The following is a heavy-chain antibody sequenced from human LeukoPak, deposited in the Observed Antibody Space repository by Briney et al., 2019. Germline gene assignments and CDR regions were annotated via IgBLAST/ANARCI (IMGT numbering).Heavy chain of an antibody. J-gene: IGHJ4*02. V-gene: IGHV3-21*01. CDR2: FTSMSRTI. Sequence: GGSLRLSCAASGFTFSRYSMTWVRQAPGKGLEWVSFFTSMSRTIYYADSVKGRFTISRDDAKESLYLQMNSLRAEDTAIYYCARQSSGIAATDKIDYWGQGALVTVSS. D-gene: IGHD6-13*01. CDR1: GFTFSRYS. CDR3: ARQSSGIAATDKIDY.